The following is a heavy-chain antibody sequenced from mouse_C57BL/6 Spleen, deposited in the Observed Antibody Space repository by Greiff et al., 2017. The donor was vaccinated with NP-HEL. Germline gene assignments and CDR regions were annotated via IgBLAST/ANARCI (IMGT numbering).Heavy chain of an antibody. D-gene: IGHD2-4*01. Sequence: EVQLVESGGDLVKPGGSLKLSCAASGFTFSSYGMSWVRQTPDKRLEWVATISSGGSYTYYPDSVKGRFTISRDNAKNTLYLQMSSLKSEDTAMYYCARHPTMITTRDPYWYFDVWGTGTTVTVSS. J-gene: IGHJ1*03. CDR2: ISSGGSYT. V-gene: IGHV5-6*01. CDR1: GFTFSSYG. CDR3: ARHPTMITTRDPYWYFDV.